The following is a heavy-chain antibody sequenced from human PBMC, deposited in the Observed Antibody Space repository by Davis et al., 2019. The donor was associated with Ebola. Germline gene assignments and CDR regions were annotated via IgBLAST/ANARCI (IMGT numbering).Heavy chain of an antibody. CDR3: ERDSRSSPWFDP. V-gene: IGHV1-18*04. CDR2: ISAYNGNT. D-gene: IGHD6-6*01. Sequence: ASVKVSCKASGYTFTSYGITWVRQAPGQGLEWMGWISAYNGNTNYAQKLQGRVTMTTDTSTSTAYMELRSLTSDDTAVYYCERDSRSSPWFDPWGQGTLVTVSS. J-gene: IGHJ5*02. CDR1: GYTFTSYG.